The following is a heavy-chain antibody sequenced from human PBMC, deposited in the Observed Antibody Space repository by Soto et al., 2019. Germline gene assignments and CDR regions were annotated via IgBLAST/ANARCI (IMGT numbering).Heavy chain of an antibody. V-gene: IGHV3-30*18. J-gene: IGHJ6*03. D-gene: IGHD2-2*01. CDR2: ISYDGSNK. CDR3: AKDGYHSNYFFYYMDV. CDR1: GFTFSSYG. Sequence: GGSLRLSCAASGFTFSSYGMHWVRQAPGKGLEWVAVISYDGSNKYYADSVKGRFTISRGNSKNTLYLQMNSLRAEDTAVYYCAKDGYHSNYFFYYMDVWGKGTTVTVSS.